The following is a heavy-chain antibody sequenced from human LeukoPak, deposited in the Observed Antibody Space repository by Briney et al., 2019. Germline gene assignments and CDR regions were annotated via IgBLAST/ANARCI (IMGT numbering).Heavy chain of an antibody. V-gene: IGHV3-74*01. J-gene: IGHJ4*02. CDR2: INGDGIST. CDR3: ARDVGNFDY. CDR1: GFTFSNYW. Sequence: GGSLRLSCAASGFTFSNYWMHWVRQAPGKGLVWVSRINGDGISTGYADSVKGRFTVSRDNARKTLYLQMNSLRAEDTAVYYCARDVGNFDYWGQGTLVTVSS.